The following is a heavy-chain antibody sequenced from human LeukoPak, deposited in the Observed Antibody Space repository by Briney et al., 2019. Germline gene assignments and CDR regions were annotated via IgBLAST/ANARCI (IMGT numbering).Heavy chain of an antibody. Sequence: PGGSLRLSCAASGFTFSSYAMHWVRQAPGKGLEWVAVISYDGSNKYYADSVKGRFTISRDNSKNTLYLQMNSLRAEDTAVYYCARVGNLGRGSYVDRGWDYWGQGTLVTVSS. CDR1: GFTFSSYA. CDR2: ISYDGSNK. CDR3: ARVGNLGRGSYVDRGWDY. V-gene: IGHV3-30*04. D-gene: IGHD1-26*01. J-gene: IGHJ4*02.